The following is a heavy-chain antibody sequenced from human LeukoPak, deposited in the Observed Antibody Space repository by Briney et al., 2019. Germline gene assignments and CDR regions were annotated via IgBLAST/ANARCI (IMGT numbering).Heavy chain of an antibody. V-gene: IGHV3-21*01. CDR2: ISSSSSYI. D-gene: IGHD6-19*01. CDR1: GFTFSSYS. CDR3: ARDGPGSGWYRDFFDY. J-gene: IGHJ4*02. Sequence: PGGSLRLSCAASGFTFSSYSMNWVRQAPGKGLEWVSSISSSSSYIYYADSVKGQFTISRDNAKNSLYLQMNSLRAEDTAVYYCARDGPGSGWYRDFFDYWGQGTLATVSS.